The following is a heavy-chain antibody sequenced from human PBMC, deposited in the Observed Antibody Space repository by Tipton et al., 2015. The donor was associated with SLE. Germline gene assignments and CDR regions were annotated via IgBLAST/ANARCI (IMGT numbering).Heavy chain of an antibody. D-gene: IGHD4-17*01. V-gene: IGHV4-4*02. CDR1: GGSIRSSNW. Sequence: TLSLTCAVSGGSIRSSNWWSWVRQPPGKGLEWIGEIHHSGSTNSNPSLKSRATISVDKSKNQFSLKLSSVTVADTAVYYCAKDYNYDNADYNWGQGKLVIVSS. CDR3: AKDYNYDNADYN. J-gene: IGHJ4*02. CDR2: IHHSGST.